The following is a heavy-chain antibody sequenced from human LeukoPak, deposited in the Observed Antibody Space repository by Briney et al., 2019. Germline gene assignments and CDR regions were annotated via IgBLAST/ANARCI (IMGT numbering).Heavy chain of an antibody. CDR1: GFTFSSYG. CDR2: ISYDGSNK. V-gene: IGHV3-30*18. J-gene: IGHJ4*02. Sequence: GGSLRLSCAASGFTFSSYGMHWVRQAPGKGLEWVAVISYDGSNKYYADSVKGRFTISRDNSKNTLYLQMNSLRAEDTAVYYCAKDLTVAGEYFDYWGQGTLVTVSS. D-gene: IGHD6-19*01. CDR3: AKDLTVAGEYFDY.